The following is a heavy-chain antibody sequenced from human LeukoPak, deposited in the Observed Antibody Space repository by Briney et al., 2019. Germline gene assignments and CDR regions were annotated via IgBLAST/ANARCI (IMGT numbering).Heavy chain of an antibody. D-gene: IGHD5-18*01. CDR3: ARDLGYSYGIGY. J-gene: IGHJ4*02. CDR1: GYTFTGYY. CDR2: NNPNSGGT. V-gene: IGHV1-2*02. Sequence: ASVKVSCKASGYTFTGYYMHLVRQAPGQGLEWMGWNNPNSGGTNYAQKFQGRVTMTRDTSISTAYMELSGLTSDDTAVYYCARDLGYSYGIGYWGQGTLVTVSS.